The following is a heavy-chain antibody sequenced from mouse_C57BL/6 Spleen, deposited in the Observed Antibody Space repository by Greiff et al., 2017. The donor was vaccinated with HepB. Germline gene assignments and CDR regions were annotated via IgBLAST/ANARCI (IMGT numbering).Heavy chain of an antibody. CDR1: GYSFTSYY. CDR3: VYGSSLWYFDV. Sequence: VQGVESGPELVKPGASVKISCKASGYSFTSYYIHWVKQRPGQGLEWIGWIYPGSGNTKYNEKFKSKATLTADTSSSTAYMQLSSLTSEDSAVYYCVYGSSLWYFDVWGTGTTVTVSS. J-gene: IGHJ1*03. CDR2: IYPGSGNT. D-gene: IGHD1-1*01. V-gene: IGHV1-66*01.